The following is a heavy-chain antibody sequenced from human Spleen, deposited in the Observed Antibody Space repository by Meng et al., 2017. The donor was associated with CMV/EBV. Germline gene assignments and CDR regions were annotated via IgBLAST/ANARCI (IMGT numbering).Heavy chain of an antibody. J-gene: IGHJ5*02. CDR2: IYYSGST. V-gene: IGHV4-59*01. D-gene: IGHD3-16*01. CDR3: ARDFSGGWFDP. CDR1: GGSISSYY. Sequence: GSLRLSCTVSGGSISSYYWSWIRQPPGKGLEWIGYIYYSGSTNYNPSLKSRVTISVDTSKNQFSLKLSSVTAADTAMYYCARDFSGGWFDPWGQGTLVTVSS.